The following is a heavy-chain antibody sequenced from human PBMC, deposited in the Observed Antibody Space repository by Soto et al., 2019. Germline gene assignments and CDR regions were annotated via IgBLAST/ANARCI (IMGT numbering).Heavy chain of an antibody. CDR2: IYYSAST. Sequence: QVQLQESGPGLVKPSQTLSLTCTVSGDSFSSGDYYWSWIRQPPGKGLEWIGYIYYSASTHYNPSRRSRVTISLDTSKNQFSLKLSSVTAADTAVYYCVRDNYGDYDYWGPGTLVTVSS. J-gene: IGHJ4*02. D-gene: IGHD4-17*01. CDR1: GDSFSSGDYY. V-gene: IGHV4-30-4*01. CDR3: VRDNYGDYDY.